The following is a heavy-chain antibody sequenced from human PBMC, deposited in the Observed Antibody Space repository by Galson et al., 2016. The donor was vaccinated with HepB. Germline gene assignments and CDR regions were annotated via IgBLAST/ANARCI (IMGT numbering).Heavy chain of an antibody. D-gene: IGHD1-26*01. V-gene: IGHV3-21*01. CDR3: AGEPYSGRPLEY. Sequence: SLRLSCAASGLTFSDYGMNWVRQAPGKGLEWLSFINSGSSDISYGDSVKGRFTVSRDDAKNSLYLQMNTLTAEDTAVYYCAGEPYSGRPLEYWGQGTLVTVSS. CDR2: INSGSSDI. CDR1: GLTFSDYG. J-gene: IGHJ4*02.